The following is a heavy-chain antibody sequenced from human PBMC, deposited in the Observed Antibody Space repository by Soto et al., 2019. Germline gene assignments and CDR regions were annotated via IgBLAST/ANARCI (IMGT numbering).Heavy chain of an antibody. D-gene: IGHD2-15*01. CDR2: INHSGST. CDR1: GGSFIGYY. J-gene: IGHJ6*02. Sequence: PSETVSLTCAVYGGSFIGYYWSWIRQPPGKGLEWIGEINHSGSTNYNPSLKSRVTISVDTSKNQFSLKLSSVTAADTAVYYCARGRKCSGGSCSEYYYGMDVWGQGTTVTVSS. CDR3: ARGRKCSGGSCSEYYYGMDV. V-gene: IGHV4-34*01.